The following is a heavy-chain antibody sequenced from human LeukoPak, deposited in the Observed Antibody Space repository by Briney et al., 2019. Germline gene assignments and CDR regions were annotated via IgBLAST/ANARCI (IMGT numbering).Heavy chain of an antibody. CDR2: IYYSGST. J-gene: IGHJ4*02. D-gene: IGHD5-12*01. CDR1: GGSVSSGSNY. Sequence: PSETLSLTCTVSGGSVSSGSNYWSWIRQPPGKRLEWIGYIYYSGSTNYNPSLNSRVTISLDTSKNQFSLNLSSVTAADTAAYYCARDRWLGYWGQGTLVTVSS. V-gene: IGHV4-61*01. CDR3: ARDRWLGY.